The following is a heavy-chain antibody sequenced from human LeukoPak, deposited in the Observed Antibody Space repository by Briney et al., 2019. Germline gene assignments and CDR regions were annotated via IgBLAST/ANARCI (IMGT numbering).Heavy chain of an antibody. CDR1: GGSFNTYY. D-gene: IGHD4-11*01. V-gene: IGHV4-59*01. CDR3: ARIDYSNYYYGMDV. CDR2: IYYSGST. Sequence: SETLSLTCTVSGGSFNTYYWSWMRQPPGKGLEWIGYIYYSGSTNYNPSLKSRVTISVDTSKNQFSLKLSSVTAADTAVYYCARIDYSNYYYGMDVWGQGTTVTVSS. J-gene: IGHJ6*02.